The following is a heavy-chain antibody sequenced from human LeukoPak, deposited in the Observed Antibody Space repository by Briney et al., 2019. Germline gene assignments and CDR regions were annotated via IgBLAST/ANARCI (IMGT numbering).Heavy chain of an antibody. CDR3: ARQSRVQMVRGIISHYDY. CDR2: IYPSDSDT. Sequence: GESLKISCKGSGYSFTSYWIGRVRQMPGKGLEWMGIIYPSDSDTTYSPSFQGQVTISADKSISTAYLQWSGLKASDTAMYYCARQSRVQMVRGIISHYDYWGQGTLVTVSS. CDR1: GYSFTSYW. J-gene: IGHJ4*02. V-gene: IGHV5-51*01. D-gene: IGHD3-10*01.